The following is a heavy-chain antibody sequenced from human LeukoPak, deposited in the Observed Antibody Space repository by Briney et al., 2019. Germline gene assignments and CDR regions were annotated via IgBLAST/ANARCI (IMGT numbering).Heavy chain of an antibody. Sequence: GGSLRLSCAASGFTVSSNYMSWVRQAPGKGLGWVSVIYSGGSTYYADSVKGRFTISRDNSKNTLYLQMNSLRAEDTAVYYCARGVVVTANGHDYFDYWGQGTLVTVSS. CDR2: IYSGGST. V-gene: IGHV3-66*01. CDR3: ARGVVVTANGHDYFDY. D-gene: IGHD2-21*02. CDR1: GFTVSSNY. J-gene: IGHJ4*02.